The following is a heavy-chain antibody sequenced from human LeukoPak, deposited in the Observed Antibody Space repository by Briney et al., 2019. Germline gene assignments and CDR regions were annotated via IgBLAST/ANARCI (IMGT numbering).Heavy chain of an antibody. V-gene: IGHV3-21*01. CDR1: GFTFSSYS. D-gene: IGHD3-16*02. CDR2: ISSSSSYM. CDR3: ARDNRNYDYVWGSYRYTDYFDY. Sequence: GGSLRLSCAAYGFTFSSYSMNWVRQAPGKGLEWVSSISSSSSYMYYADSVKGRFTISRDNAKNSLYLQMNSLRAEDTAVYYCARDNRNYDYVWGSYRYTDYFDYWGQGTLVTVSS. J-gene: IGHJ4*02.